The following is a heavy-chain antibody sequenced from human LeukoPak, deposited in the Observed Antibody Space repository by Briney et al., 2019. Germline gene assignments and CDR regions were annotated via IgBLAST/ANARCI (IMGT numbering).Heavy chain of an antibody. CDR2: IYYSGST. D-gene: IGHD3-9*01. CDR3: ARDSLRYFDWLLPPVNWFDP. J-gene: IGHJ5*02. V-gene: IGHV4-39*07. Sequence: PSETLSLTCTVSGGSISSSSYYWGWIRQPPGKGLEWIGSIYYSGSTYYNPSLKSRVTISVDTSKNQFSLKLSSVTAADTAVYYCARDSLRYFDWLLPPVNWFDPWGQGTLVTVSS. CDR1: GGSISSSSYY.